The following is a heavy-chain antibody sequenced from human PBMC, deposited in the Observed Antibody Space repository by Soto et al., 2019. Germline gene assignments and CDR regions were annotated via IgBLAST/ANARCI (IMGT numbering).Heavy chain of an antibody. CDR1: GFTVSSNF. CDR2: IYSGGST. CDR3: AREGYGMDV. J-gene: IGHJ6*02. Sequence: EVQLVESGGGLIQPGGSLRLSCAASGFTVSSNFMNWVRQAPGKGLEWVSVIYSGGSTYYADSVKGRFTISRDQSKNMLSLQMNSLRAEDTAVYYCAREGYGMDVWGQGTTVTVSS. V-gene: IGHV3-53*01.